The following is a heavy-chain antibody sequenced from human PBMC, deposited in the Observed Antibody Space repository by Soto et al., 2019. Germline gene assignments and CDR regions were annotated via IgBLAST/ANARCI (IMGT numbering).Heavy chain of an antibody. CDR2: IPTPAST. CDR3: ARALGRDSIDV. Sequence: PSETLSLTCSVSGGAIMSNDWTWIGQAAGKGEWWVGRIPTPASTNYSPSLKGRVTMSVDTSKNHSSLRLSSVTAADTAMYYCARALGRDSIDVWGQGTTVTVSS. D-gene: IGHD2-15*01. V-gene: IGHV4-4*07. J-gene: IGHJ6*02. CDR1: GGAIMSND.